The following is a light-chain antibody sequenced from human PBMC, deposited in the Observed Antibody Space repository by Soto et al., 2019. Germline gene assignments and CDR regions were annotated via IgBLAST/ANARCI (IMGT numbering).Light chain of an antibody. CDR1: QSVSSN. Sequence: EIVMTQSPATLSVSPGERVTLSCRASQSVSSNLAWYQHKPGRSPRLLIYGASTRATDIPATFSGSGSGTEFTLTISRLEPEDFAVYYCQHFVNSLTWTFGQGTKVDIK. CDR2: GAS. CDR3: QHFVNSLTWT. V-gene: IGKV3-15*01. J-gene: IGKJ1*01.